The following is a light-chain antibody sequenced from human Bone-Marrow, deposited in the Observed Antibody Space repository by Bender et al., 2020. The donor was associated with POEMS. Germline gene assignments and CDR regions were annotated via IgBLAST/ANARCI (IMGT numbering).Light chain of an antibody. CDR3: QSFDGPNNVV. Sequence: NFMLTQSHPVSESPGKTVTISCTRSSGSIASNFVQWYQHRPGRAPTTVIYENDQRPSGVPDRFSGSVDSSSNSASLTISGLKTEDEADYYCQSFDGPNNVVFGGGTKLTVL. CDR2: END. V-gene: IGLV6-57*03. CDR1: SGSIASNF. J-gene: IGLJ3*02.